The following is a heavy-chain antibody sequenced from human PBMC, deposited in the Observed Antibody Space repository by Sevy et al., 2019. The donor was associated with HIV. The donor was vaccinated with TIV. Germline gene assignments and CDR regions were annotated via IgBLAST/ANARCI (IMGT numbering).Heavy chain of an antibody. J-gene: IGHJ6*02. CDR3: ARFENLQYYGMDV. Sequence: GGSLRLSCAASGLTFSSYGMHWVRQAPGKGLEWVAVIWYDGSNKYYADSVKGRFTISRDNSKNTLYLQMNSLRAEDTAVYYCARFENLQYYGMDVWGQGTTVTVSS. V-gene: IGHV3-33*01. D-gene: IGHD4-4*01. CDR2: IWYDGSNK. CDR1: GLTFSSYG.